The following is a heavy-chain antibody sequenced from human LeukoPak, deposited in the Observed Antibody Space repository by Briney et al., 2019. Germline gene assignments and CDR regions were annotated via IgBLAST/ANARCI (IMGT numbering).Heavy chain of an antibody. D-gene: IGHD1-26*01. CDR1: GFTFSSYW. CDR2: IKEDGSEK. CDR3: AGLPPGWGAFDI. Sequence: PGGSLRLSCAASGFTFSSYWMTWVRQAPGKGLEWVANIKEDGSEKYYVDSLKGRFTISRDNAKNSLFLQMNSLRAEDTAVYYCAGLPPGWGAFDIWGQGTMVTVSS. J-gene: IGHJ3*02. V-gene: IGHV3-7*01.